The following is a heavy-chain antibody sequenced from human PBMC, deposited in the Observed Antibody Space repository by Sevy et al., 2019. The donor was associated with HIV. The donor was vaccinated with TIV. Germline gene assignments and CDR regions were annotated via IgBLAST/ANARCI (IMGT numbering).Heavy chain of an antibody. D-gene: IGHD2-15*01. CDR1: GGSISSSNW. CDR2: IYHSGST. V-gene: IGHV4-4*02. J-gene: IGHJ6*02. Sequence: SETLSLTCAVSGGSISSSNWRSWVRQPPGKGLEWIGEIYHSGSTNYNPSLKSRVTISVDKSKNQFSLKLSSVTAADTAVYYCARERGACSGGSCYFGLWYYYYGMDVWGQGTTVTVSS. CDR3: ARERGACSGGSCYFGLWYYYYGMDV.